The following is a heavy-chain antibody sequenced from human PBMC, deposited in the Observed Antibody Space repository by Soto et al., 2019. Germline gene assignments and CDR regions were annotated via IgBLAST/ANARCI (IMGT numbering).Heavy chain of an antibody. CDR1: GGSISSGGYY. D-gene: IGHD3-22*01. CDR3: ARARITTGDSSGYYDGFFGDAFDI. J-gene: IGHJ3*02. CDR2: IYYSGST. Sequence: SETLSLTCTVSGGSISSGGYYCSWIRQHPGKGLEWIGYIYYSGSTYYNPSLKSRVTISADTSKNQFSLKLSSVTAADTAVYYCARARITTGDSSGYYDGFFGDAFDIWGQGTMV. V-gene: IGHV4-31*03.